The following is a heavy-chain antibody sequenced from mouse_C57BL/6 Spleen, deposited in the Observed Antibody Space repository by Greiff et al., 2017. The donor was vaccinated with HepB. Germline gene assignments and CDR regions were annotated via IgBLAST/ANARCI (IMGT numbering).Heavy chain of an antibody. Sequence: VQLKESGPGLVKPSQSLSLTCSVTGYSITSGYYWNWIRQFPGNKLEWMGYISYDGSNNYNPSLKNRISITRDTSKNQFFLKLNSVTTEDTATYYCAREIYYYGSSYPFDYWGQGTLVTVSA. CDR3: AREIYYYGSSYPFDY. V-gene: IGHV3-6*01. J-gene: IGHJ3*01. CDR1: GYSITSGYY. D-gene: IGHD1-1*01. CDR2: ISYDGSN.